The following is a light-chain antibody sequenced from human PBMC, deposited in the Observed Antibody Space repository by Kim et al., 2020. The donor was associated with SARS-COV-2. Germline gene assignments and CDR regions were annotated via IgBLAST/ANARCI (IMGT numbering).Light chain of an antibody. V-gene: IGLV3-21*04. CDR1: GIGGNR. CDR3: QVWDSSSDHRVV. CDR2: YDS. Sequence: PVQTARLTCGGNGIGGNRVHRFQQRPGQAPVLVISYDSDRPSGIHERFSDSNSGNTATLTINRVETEDEADYYCQVWDSSSDHRVVFGGGTQLTVL. J-gene: IGLJ2*01.